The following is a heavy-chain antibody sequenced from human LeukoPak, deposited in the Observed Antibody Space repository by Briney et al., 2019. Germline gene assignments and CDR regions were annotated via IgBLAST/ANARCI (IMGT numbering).Heavy chain of an antibody. CDR2: ISAYNGNT. CDR1: GYTFTSYG. J-gene: IGHJ4*02. CDR3: ATDVVPAAIPNY. Sequence: ASVKVSCKASGYTFTSYGISWVRQAPGQGLEWMGWISAYNGNTNYVQKFQGRVTMTEDTSTDTAYMELSSLRSEDTAVYYCATDVVPAAIPNYWGQGTLVTVSS. V-gene: IGHV1-18*01. D-gene: IGHD2-2*01.